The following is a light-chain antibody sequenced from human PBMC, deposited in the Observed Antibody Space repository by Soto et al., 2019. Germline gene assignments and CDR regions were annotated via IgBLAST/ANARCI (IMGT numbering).Light chain of an antibody. V-gene: IGKV3-20*01. CDR1: QSVDNRF. J-gene: IGKJ2*01. CDR2: AVS. CDR3: QVFSRSPL. Sequence: ETVLTQSPGTLSLSPGERATLSCRASQSVDNRFLAWYQQKTGQVPRLLIYAVSTRATGIPDRFSGSGSGTDFTLTISRLEPDDFAVYYCQVFSRSPLFGQGTKLDIK.